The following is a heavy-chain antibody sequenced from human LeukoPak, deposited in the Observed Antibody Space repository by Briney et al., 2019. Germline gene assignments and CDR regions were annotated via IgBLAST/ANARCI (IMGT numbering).Heavy chain of an antibody. V-gene: IGHV1-46*02. CDR3: ARGTTPLYYGGAGYYYYMDV. CDR2: ISPGGGDT. Sequence: ASVKVSCKAFGYTFNSYYLHWVRQAPGQGLEWVGIISPGGGDTRYAQKFQGRVTMTRDTSTSTIYMDLSSLRPDDTAVYYCARGTTPLYYGGAGYYYYMDVWGKGTTVTVSS. CDR1: GYTFNSYY. J-gene: IGHJ6*03. D-gene: IGHD2-8*01.